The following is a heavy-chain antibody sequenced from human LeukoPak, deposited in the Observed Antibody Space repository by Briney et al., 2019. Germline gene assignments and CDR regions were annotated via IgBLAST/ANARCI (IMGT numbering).Heavy chain of an antibody. D-gene: IGHD3-22*01. CDR3: ARNRGPYYYDSSGYDP. CDR2: INLGDSDT. V-gene: IGHV5-51*01. CDR1: GHRFTNHR. J-gene: IGHJ5*02. Sequence: GESLKISCEVSGHRFTNHRIGWVRQMPGKGLEWMGIINLGDSDTKYSPSFQGQVTISLDKSISTAYLQWRSLKASDTAMYYCARNRGPYYYDSSGYDPWGQGTLVTVSS.